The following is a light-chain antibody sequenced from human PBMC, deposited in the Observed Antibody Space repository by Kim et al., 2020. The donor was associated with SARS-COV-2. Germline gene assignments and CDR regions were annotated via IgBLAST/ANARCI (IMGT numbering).Light chain of an antibody. CDR1: NIGSKS. J-gene: IGLJ3*02. CDR2: YDS. V-gene: IGLV3-21*04. CDR3: QVWDSRSDFRV. Sequence: SYELTQPPSVSVAPGKTASISCGGNNIGSKSVQWYQQKPGQAPFLVIYYDSDRPSGISERFSGSNSGNTATLTISGVEAGDEADYYCQVWDSRSDFRVFGGGTQLTVL.